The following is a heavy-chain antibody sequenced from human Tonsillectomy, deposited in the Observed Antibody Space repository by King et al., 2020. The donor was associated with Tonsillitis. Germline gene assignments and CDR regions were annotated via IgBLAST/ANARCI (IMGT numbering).Heavy chain of an antibody. J-gene: IGHJ4*02. V-gene: IGHV3-21*01. CDR3: ARAHYYDSSGYYFFDY. D-gene: IGHD3-22*01. CDR1: GFTFSTYS. Sequence: VQLVESGGGLVKPGGSLRLSCAASGFTFSTYSMNWVRQAPGKGLEWVSSISGSRNYIYYADSVKGRFTISRDNAKNSRYLQMNSLRAEDTAVYYCARAHYYDSSGYYFFDYWGQGTLVTVSS. CDR2: ISGSRNYI.